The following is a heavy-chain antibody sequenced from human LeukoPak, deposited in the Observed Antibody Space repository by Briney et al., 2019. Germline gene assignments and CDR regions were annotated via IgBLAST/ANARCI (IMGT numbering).Heavy chain of an antibody. V-gene: IGHV3-21*01. CDR1: GFTFSDYN. J-gene: IGHJ4*02. CDR2: ITSSSSYM. Sequence: GGSLRLSCAASGFTFSDYNMNWVRQAPGKGLEWDSSITSSSSYMYYADSVKGRFTISRDNAGNSLYLQMNSLRAEDTAVYYCARGGSSSPVISVHWGQGTLVTVSS. CDR3: ARGGSSSPVISVH. D-gene: IGHD6-6*01.